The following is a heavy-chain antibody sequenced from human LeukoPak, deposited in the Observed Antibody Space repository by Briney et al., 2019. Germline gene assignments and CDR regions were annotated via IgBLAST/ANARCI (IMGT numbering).Heavy chain of an antibody. CDR2: ISGSGTST. D-gene: IGHD3-10*01. V-gene: IGHV3-23*01. Sequence: GGSLRLFCAASGFTFSTYAMGWVRQAPGKGLEWVSFISGSGTSTYYADSVKGRFTISRDNSKNTLSLQMNSLRVEDTAVYYCAKDLYYGSGSKFDDWGQGTLVTVSS. CDR3: AKDLYYGSGSKFDD. J-gene: IGHJ4*02. CDR1: GFTFSTYA.